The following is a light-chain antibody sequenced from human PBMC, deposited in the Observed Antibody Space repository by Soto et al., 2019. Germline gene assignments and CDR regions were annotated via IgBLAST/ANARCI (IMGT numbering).Light chain of an antibody. CDR2: DVS. CDR3: SSFTTSSTYV. Sequence: QSALTQPASVSGSPGQSITISCTGTSSDVGAYDYVSWYQQHPGKVPKLMIFDVSDRPSGVSNRFSGSKSGNTASLTISGLQAEDEAYYYCSSFTTSSTYVFGTGTKLTVL. J-gene: IGLJ1*01. V-gene: IGLV2-14*03. CDR1: SSDVGAYDY.